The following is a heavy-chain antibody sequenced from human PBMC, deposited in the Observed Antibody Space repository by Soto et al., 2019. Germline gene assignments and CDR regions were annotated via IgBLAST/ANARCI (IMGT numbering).Heavy chain of an antibody. Sequence: GGSLRLSCAASGFTFSSYGMHWVRQAPGKGLEWVAVIWYDGSNKYYTDSGKGRFTISRDNSKNTLYLQMNSLRAEDTAVYYCARELTIFGLIDYWGQGTLVTVSS. V-gene: IGHV3-33*01. CDR1: GFTFSSYG. CDR2: IWYDGSNK. CDR3: ARELTIFGLIDY. J-gene: IGHJ4*02. D-gene: IGHD3-3*01.